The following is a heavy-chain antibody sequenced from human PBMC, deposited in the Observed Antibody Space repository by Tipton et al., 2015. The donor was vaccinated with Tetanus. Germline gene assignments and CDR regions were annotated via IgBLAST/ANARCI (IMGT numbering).Heavy chain of an antibody. V-gene: IGHV3-74*01. CDR1: GFTFSSYW. Sequence: AASGFTFSSYWMHWVRQAPGKGLVWVSRSNSDESSTSNADSVKGRFTISRDNAKNTLYLRMNSLRAEDTAVYYCARGSDEYYYDSSGYPHYWGQGTLVTVSS. J-gene: IGHJ4*02. CDR2: SNSDESST. CDR3: ARGSDEYYYDSSGYPHY. D-gene: IGHD3-22*01.